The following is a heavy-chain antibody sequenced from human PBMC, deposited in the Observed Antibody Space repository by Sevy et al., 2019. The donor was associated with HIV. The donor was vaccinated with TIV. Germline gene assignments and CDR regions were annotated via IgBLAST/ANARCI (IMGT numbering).Heavy chain of an antibody. D-gene: IGHD2-2*01. J-gene: IGHJ4*02. CDR1: GXTXRSYG. CDR3: GXDKPQGXVVLPXAMXGGVDX. V-gene: IGHV1-18*01. Sequence: ASVKVSCRAXGXTXRSYGISWVRQAPGQGLEWMGWISPYTGDTDFAQKVQGRVSMTSDTYRSTAYMGLRSLRSDDTXXYYCGXDKPQGXVVLPXAMXGGVDXXGQGTLVTVSS. CDR2: ISPYTGDT.